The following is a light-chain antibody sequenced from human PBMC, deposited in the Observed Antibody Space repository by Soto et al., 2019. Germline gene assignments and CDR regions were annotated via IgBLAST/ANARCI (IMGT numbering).Light chain of an antibody. CDR3: NSYTSSSTYV. J-gene: IGLJ1*01. CDR2: DVA. Sequence: QSALTQPASVSGSPGQSITISCTGTSSDVGGYNYVSLYQHHPGKAPKLMIYDVANRPSGVSNRFSGSKSGNTASLTISGLQAEDEADYYCNSYTSSSTYVFGTGTKVTVL. V-gene: IGLV2-14*03. CDR1: SSDVGGYNY.